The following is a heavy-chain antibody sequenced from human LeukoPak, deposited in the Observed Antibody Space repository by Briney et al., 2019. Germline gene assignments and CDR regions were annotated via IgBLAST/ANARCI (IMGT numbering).Heavy chain of an antibody. CDR2: ISAGESSI. D-gene: IGHD6-6*01. J-gene: IGHJ5*02. Sequence: GGSLRLSCAASGFSFSDYDMNWVRQAPGRGLGWVSSISAGESSIHYADSVKGRFTISRDNAQNSLSLQMNSLRADDTAVYYCARDSYSSFPEWFDPWGQGTLVTVSS. CDR3: ARDSYSSFPEWFDP. V-gene: IGHV3-21*01. CDR1: GFSFSDYD.